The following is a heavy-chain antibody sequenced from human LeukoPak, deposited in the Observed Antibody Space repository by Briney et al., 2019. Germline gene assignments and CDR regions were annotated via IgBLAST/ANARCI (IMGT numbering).Heavy chain of an antibody. CDR1: GGSISSSNYY. CDR2: IYYSGST. V-gene: IGHV4-39*02. D-gene: IGHD2-2*01. J-gene: IGHJ6*02. Sequence: PSETLSLTCTVSGGSISSSNYYWGWIRQPPGKGLEWIGSIYYSGSTYYNPSLKSRVTISVDTSKNHFSLKLSSVTAADTAVYYRARRTQDYYYYYGMDVWGQGTTVTVSS. CDR3: ARRTQDYYYYYGMDV.